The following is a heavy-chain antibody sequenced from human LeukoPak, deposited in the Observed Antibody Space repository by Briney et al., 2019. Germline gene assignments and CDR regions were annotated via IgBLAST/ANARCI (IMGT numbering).Heavy chain of an antibody. V-gene: IGHV1-69*06. J-gene: IGHJ4*02. CDR1: GGTFSSYA. Sequence: SVKVSCRASGGTFSSYAISWVRQAPGQGLEWMGGIIPIFGTANYAQKFQGRVTITADKSTSTAYMELSSLRSEDTAVYYCARGRGWPRYYFDYWGQGTLVTVSS. CDR3: ARGRGWPRYYFDY. D-gene: IGHD6-19*01. CDR2: IIPIFGTA.